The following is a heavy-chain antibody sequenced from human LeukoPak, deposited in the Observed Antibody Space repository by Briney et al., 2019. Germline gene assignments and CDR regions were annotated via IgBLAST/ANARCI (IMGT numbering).Heavy chain of an antibody. J-gene: IGHJ4*02. V-gene: IGHV3-7*01. CDR2: INPDGSEK. D-gene: IGHD6-19*01. CDR1: GFTFSSYE. Sequence: GGSLRLSCAASGFTFSSYEMNWVRQAPGKGLEWVVSINPDGSEKYSVDSVEGRFTISRDNAKNSLFLQMNRLRAEDTAVYYCARDRGYSSFDYWGQGTLVTVSS. CDR3: ARDRGYSSFDY.